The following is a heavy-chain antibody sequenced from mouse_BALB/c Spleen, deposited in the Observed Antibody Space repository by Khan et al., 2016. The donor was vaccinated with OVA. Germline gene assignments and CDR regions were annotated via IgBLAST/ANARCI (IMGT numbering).Heavy chain of an antibody. CDR3: ARVYGGDFDY. CDR1: GYSITSDYA. D-gene: IGHD1-1*01. V-gene: IGHV3-2*02. Sequence: VQLKQSGPGLVKPSQSLSLICTVTGYSITSDYAWNWIRQFPGNKLEWMGFISYSGNTKYNPSLKSRISITRDTSKNQFFLQLNSVTTEDTATYYCARVYGGDFDYWGQGTTVTVSS. CDR2: ISYSGNT. J-gene: IGHJ2*01.